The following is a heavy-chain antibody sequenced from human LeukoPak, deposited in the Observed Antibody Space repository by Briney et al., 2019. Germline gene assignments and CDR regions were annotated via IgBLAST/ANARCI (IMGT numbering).Heavy chain of an antibody. CDR1: GFTFDDYG. J-gene: IGHJ4*02. CDR2: ISWNSYSI. V-gene: IGHV3-9*01. D-gene: IGHD6-19*01. Sequence: GGSLRLSCAASGFTFDDYGMSWVRQAPGKGLEWVSGISWNSYSIGYADSVKGRFTISRDNAKNSLYLQMNSLRAEDTALYYCAKGEKKWLARQPDYWGQGTLVAVSS. CDR3: AKGEKKWLARQPDY.